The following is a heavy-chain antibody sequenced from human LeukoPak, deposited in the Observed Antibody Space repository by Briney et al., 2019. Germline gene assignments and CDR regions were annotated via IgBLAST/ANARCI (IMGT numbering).Heavy chain of an antibody. D-gene: IGHD3-10*01. CDR2: IKEDGSEK. CDR3: ATEYGSGSYFRWFDY. J-gene: IGHJ4*02. Sequence: GGSLRLSCAASGFTVSSNYMSWVRQAPGKGLEWVANIKEDGSEKYYVDLVKGRFTISRDNAKNPLYLQMNSLRAEDTAVYYCATEYGSGSYFRWFDYWGQGTLVTVSS. V-gene: IGHV3-7*01. CDR1: GFTVSSNY.